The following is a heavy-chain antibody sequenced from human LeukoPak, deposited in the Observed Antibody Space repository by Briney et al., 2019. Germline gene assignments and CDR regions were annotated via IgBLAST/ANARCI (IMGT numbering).Heavy chain of an antibody. CDR1: GFSISSTYF. D-gene: IGHD3-22*01. V-gene: IGHV4-38-2*01. CDR2: IYHSGAT. Sequence: SSETLSLTCAVSGFSISSTYFWGWIRQTPGKGLEWIGNIYHSGATYYNPSHKSRLTISIDTSKNQFSLSLSSVTAADTAVYYCARVLKAGGYYYSSNDYYYFDSWGQGTLVTVSS. J-gene: IGHJ4*02. CDR3: ARVLKAGGYYYSSNDYYYFDS.